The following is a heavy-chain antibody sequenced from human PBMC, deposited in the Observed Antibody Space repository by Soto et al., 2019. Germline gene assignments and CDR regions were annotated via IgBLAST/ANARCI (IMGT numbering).Heavy chain of an antibody. Sequence: GGSLRLSCAASGFTFSSYWMSWVRQAPGKGLEWVANIKQDGSEKYYVDSVKGRFTISRDNAKNSLYLQMNSLRAEDTAVYYCARVKRLRFLERVPSYYYYGMDVWGQGTTVTVSS. V-gene: IGHV3-7*05. D-gene: IGHD3-3*01. CDR3: ARVKRLRFLERVPSYYYYGMDV. CDR1: GFTFSSYW. CDR2: IKQDGSEK. J-gene: IGHJ6*02.